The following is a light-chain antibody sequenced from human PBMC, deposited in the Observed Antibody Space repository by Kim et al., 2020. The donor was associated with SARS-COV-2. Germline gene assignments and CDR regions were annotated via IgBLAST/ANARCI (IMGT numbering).Light chain of an antibody. V-gene: IGLV2-8*01. CDR2: EVS. Sequence: QSALTQPPSASGSPGQSVTISCTGTSSDVGYYNYVSWYQQHPGKAPKLMIYEVSKRPSGVPDRFSGSKSGNTASLTVSGLQAEDEADYYCSSYAGSNSWVFDGGTQLTVL. CDR3: SSYAGSNSWV. J-gene: IGLJ3*02. CDR1: SSDVGYYNY.